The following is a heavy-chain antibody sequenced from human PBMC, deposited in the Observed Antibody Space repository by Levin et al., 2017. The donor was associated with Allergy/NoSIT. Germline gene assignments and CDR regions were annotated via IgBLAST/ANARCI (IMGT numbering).Heavy chain of an antibody. Sequence: PSETLSLTCTVSGGSISSSSYYWGWIRQPPGKGLEWIGSIYYSGSTYYNPSLKSRVTISVDTSKNQFSLKLSSVTAADTAVYYCARIPYLRELTSSGDWGQGTLVTVSS. D-gene: IGHD1-7*01. CDR3: ARIPYLRELTSSGD. V-gene: IGHV4-39*01. CDR1: GGSISSSSYY. J-gene: IGHJ4*02. CDR2: IYYSGST.